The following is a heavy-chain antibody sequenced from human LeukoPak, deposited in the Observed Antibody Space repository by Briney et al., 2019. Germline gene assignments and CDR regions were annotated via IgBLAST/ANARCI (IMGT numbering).Heavy chain of an antibody. Sequence: SETLSLTCTVSGGSISSHYWSWIRQPPGKGLEWIGYIYYSGSTNYNPSLKSRVTISVDTSKNQFSLKLSSVTAADTAVYYCARVRGDYDILTGYYYYYMDVWGKGTTVTVFS. CDR2: IYYSGST. J-gene: IGHJ6*03. V-gene: IGHV4-59*11. CDR1: GGSISSHY. D-gene: IGHD3-9*01. CDR3: ARVRGDYDILTGYYYYYMDV.